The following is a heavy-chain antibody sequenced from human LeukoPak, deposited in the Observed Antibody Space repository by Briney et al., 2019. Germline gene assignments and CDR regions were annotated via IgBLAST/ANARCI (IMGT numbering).Heavy chain of an antibody. CDR2: IYYSGST. V-gene: IGHV4-39*01. J-gene: IGHJ2*01. CDR3: ATARDGDYWYFDL. D-gene: IGHD2-21*01. Sequence: PSETLSLTCTVSGGSISSSSSYWGWIRQPPGKGLEWIGSIYYSGSTYYNPSLKSRVTISVDTSKNQFSLKLSSVTAADTGVYYCATARDGDYWYFDLWGRGTLVTVSS. CDR1: GGSISSSSSY.